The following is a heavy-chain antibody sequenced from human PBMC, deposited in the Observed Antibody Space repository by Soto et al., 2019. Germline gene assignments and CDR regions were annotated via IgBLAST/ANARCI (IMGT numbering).Heavy chain of an antibody. V-gene: IGHV1-69*08. D-gene: IGHD2-21*02. CDR1: GDTFSSYT. CDR3: ARRRYCGYDCYHKHYYGMDV. CDR2: IIPVLGTT. J-gene: IGHJ6*02. Sequence: QVQLVQSGAEVKKPGSSVKVSCRASGDTFSSYTVNWVRQAPGRGLEWMGRIIPVLGTTDYAQKFKGRVTITADKSTNLVYMELSSLRSEDRAVYYCARRRYCGYDCYHKHYYGMDVWGQVTTVTVAS.